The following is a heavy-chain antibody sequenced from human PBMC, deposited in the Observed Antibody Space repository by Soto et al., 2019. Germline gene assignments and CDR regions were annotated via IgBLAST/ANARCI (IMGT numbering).Heavy chain of an antibody. CDR2: ISSNGGST. CDR3: ARDLSSLFGELGY. D-gene: IGHD3-10*01. Sequence: EVQLVESGGGLVQPGGSLRLSCAASGFTFSSYAMHWVRQAPGKGLEYVSAISSNGGSTYYANSVKGRFTIYRDNSKNTLYLQMGSLRAEDMAVYYCARDLSSLFGELGYWGQGTLVTVSS. J-gene: IGHJ4*02. V-gene: IGHV3-64*01. CDR1: GFTFSSYA.